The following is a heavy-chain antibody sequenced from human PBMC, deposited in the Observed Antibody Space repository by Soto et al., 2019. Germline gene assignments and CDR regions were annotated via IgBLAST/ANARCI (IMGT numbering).Heavy chain of an antibody. Sequence: QVQLQQSGPGLVKPSQTLSLTCAISGDSVSSNSAAWNWIRQSPSRGLEWLGRIYYRSKWYNDYAVSVKSRITINPDTSKNQFSLQLNSVTPEDTAVYYCARAYCSAGICWAWSNWFDPWGQGTLVTVSS. J-gene: IGHJ5*02. D-gene: IGHD2-15*01. CDR3: ARAYCSAGICWAWSNWFDP. CDR2: IYYRSKWYN. V-gene: IGHV6-1*01. CDR1: GDSVSSNSAA.